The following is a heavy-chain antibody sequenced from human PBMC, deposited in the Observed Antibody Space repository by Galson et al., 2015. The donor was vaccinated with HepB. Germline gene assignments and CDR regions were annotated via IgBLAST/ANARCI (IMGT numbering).Heavy chain of an antibody. CDR1: GFTFGDHA. D-gene: IGHD1-14*01. V-gene: IGHV3-49*03. CDR3: SRGPRTPFFHYYGMDV. CDR2: IRSKGYGGTT. J-gene: IGHJ6*02. Sequence: SLRLSCAASGFTFGDHAMAWFRQGPGQGLQWVGIIRSKGYGGTTEYAASVKGRFTISRDDSKSIAYLQMNSLRTEDTGVYYCSRGPRTPFFHYYGMDVWGQGTTVTVSS.